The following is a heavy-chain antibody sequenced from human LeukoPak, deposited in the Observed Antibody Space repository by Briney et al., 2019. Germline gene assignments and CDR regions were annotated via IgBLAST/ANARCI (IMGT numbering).Heavy chain of an antibody. Sequence: ASVKVSCKASGGTFSSYAISWVRQAPGQGLEWMGRIIPIFGTANYPPKFQGRVTINTDESTSTAYMELSSLRSEDTAVYYCARAGQVYCSGGSCYSRGNFDYWGQGTLVTVSS. V-gene: IGHV1-69*05. CDR2: IIPIFGTA. D-gene: IGHD2-15*01. CDR1: GGTFSSYA. CDR3: ARAGQVYCSGGSCYSRGNFDY. J-gene: IGHJ4*02.